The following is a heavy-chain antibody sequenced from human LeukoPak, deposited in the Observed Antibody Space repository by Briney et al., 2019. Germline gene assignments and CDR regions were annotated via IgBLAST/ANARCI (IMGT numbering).Heavy chain of an antibody. J-gene: IGHJ6*02. CDR3: AKSANYYYGMDV. CDR2: ISYDGSNK. Sequence: GGSLRLSCAASGFTFSSYGMHWVRPAPGKGLEWVAVISYDGSNKYYADSVKGRFTISRDNSKNTLYLQMNSLRAEDTAVYYCAKSANYYYGMDVWGQGTTVTVSS. V-gene: IGHV3-30*18. CDR1: GFTFSSYG.